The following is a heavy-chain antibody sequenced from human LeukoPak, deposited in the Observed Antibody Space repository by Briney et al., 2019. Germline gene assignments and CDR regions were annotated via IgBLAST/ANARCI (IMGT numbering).Heavy chain of an antibody. CDR2: IKQDGSEK. Sequence: GGSLRLSCAASGFTFSSHWMSWVRQAPGKGLEWVANIKQDGSEKYYVDPVKGRFTISRDNAKNSLYLQMNSLRAEDTAVYYCARDVMGSGYPPFSDYWGQGTLVTVSS. CDR1: GFTFSSHW. D-gene: IGHD5-12*01. J-gene: IGHJ4*02. V-gene: IGHV3-7*01. CDR3: ARDVMGSGYPPFSDY.